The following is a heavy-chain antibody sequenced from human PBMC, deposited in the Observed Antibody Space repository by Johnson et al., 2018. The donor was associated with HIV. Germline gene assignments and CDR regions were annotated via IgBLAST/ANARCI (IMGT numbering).Heavy chain of an antibody. D-gene: IGHD2-8*01. J-gene: IGHJ3*02. CDR3: ARDGNAGYCTNGVCYNDAFDI. V-gene: IGHV3-66*01. CDR2: IYSGGNT. CDR1: GFTFSDYY. Sequence: MQLVESGGGVVQPGRSLRLSCAVSGFTFSDYYMSWIRQAPGKGLEWVSVIYSGGNTYYADSVKGRFIISRDNFKNTLYLQMNSLRAEDTAVYYCARDGNAGYCTNGVCYNDAFDIWGQGIMVTVSS.